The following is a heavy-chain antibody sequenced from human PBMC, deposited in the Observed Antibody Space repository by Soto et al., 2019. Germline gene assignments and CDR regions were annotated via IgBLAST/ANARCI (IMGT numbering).Heavy chain of an antibody. CDR3: ARDGMTTGDT. D-gene: IGHD2-21*02. CDR2: AFSSVSA. CDR1: GVSVTSYT. J-gene: IGHJ4*02. V-gene: IGHV4-4*07. Sequence: PSETLSLTCIVSGVSVTSYTWSWVRQPANKGLEWIGRAFSSVSATYNPSLKSRVSIPMDTAENRISLKLDSVTAADAGVYFCARDGMTTGDTWGPGTLVTVSS.